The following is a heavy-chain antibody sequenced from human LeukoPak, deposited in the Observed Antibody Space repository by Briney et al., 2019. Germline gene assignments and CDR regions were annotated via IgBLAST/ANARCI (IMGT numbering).Heavy chain of an antibody. V-gene: IGHV1-18*01. D-gene: IGHD2-2*01. J-gene: IGHJ3*02. Sequence: ASVKVSCKASGYTFTSYGISWVRQAPGQGLEWMGWISAYNGNTNYAQKLQGRVTMTTDTSTSTAYMELRSLRSDDTAVYYCARVRYQLLFRAILGTTDAFDIWGQGTMVTVSS. CDR3: ARVRYQLLFRAILGTTDAFDI. CDR2: ISAYNGNT. CDR1: GYTFTSYG.